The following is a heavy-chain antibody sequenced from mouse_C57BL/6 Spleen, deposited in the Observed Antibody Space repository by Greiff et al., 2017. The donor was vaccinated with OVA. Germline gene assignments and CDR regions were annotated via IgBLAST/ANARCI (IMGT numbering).Heavy chain of an antibody. CDR2: IYPSDSET. V-gene: IGHV1-61*01. CDR1: GYTFTSYW. J-gene: IGHJ4*01. D-gene: IGHD3-2*02. CDR3: ARSVDSSGYVGAMDY. Sequence: QVQLKQPGAELVRPGSSVKLSCKASGYTFTSYWMDWVKQRPGQGLEWIGNIYPSDSETHYNQKFKDKATLTVDKSSSTAYMQLSSLTSEDSAVYYCARSVDSSGYVGAMDYWGQGTSVTVSS.